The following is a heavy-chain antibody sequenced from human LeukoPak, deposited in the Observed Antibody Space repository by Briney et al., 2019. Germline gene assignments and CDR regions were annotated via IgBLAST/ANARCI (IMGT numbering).Heavy chain of an antibody. CDR2: IYYSGST. J-gene: IGHJ4*02. CDR3: ARASSARNGFDY. D-gene: IGHD1-14*01. Sequence: SETLSLTCAVYGGSFSGYYWNWIRQHPEKGLEWIGSIYYSGSTYYNPSLKSRVNVSVDTSENQFSLKLSSVAAADTAVYYCARASSARNGFDYWGQGTLVTVSS. V-gene: IGHV4-31*11. CDR1: GGSFSGYY.